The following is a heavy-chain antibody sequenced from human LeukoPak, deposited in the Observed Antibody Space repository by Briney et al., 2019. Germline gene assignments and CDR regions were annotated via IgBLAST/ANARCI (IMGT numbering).Heavy chain of an antibody. CDR3: ARGPIFIRVREVITYFDY. CDR1: AGSFSSNY. D-gene: IGHD3-10*01. V-gene: IGHV4-34*01. CDR2: INHSGRT. Sequence: SENLSLTCAVYAGSFSSNYWSWIRQPPGKGLEWIGEINHSGRTNYNPSLKSLATISVDTSKNPPSLKLSFVTAADTAVYYCARGPIFIRVREVITYFDYWGQGTLVTVSS. J-gene: IGHJ4*02.